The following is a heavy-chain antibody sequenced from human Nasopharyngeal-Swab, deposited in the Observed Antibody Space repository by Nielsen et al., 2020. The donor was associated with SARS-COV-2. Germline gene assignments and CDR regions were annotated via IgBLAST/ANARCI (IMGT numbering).Heavy chain of an antibody. V-gene: IGHV3-33*05. D-gene: IGHD6-13*01. CDR2: ISYDGSRA. CDR1: GFTFNSYG. Sequence: GESLKISCAASGFTFNSYGMHWVRQAPGKGPEWLAVISYDGSRAYHAESMKGRFTISRDNSKNTVYLQMNSLRVEDTAIYYCAKKRPGYYGMDVWGQGTTVTVSS. J-gene: IGHJ6*02. CDR3: AKKRPGYYGMDV.